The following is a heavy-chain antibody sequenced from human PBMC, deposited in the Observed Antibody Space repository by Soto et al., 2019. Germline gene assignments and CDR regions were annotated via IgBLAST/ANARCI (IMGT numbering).Heavy chain of an antibody. CDR1: GFPFSSYD. CDR2: IATAGDT. CDR3: ASLLNGMDV. V-gene: IGHV3-13*04. J-gene: IGHJ6*02. Sequence: EVQLVESGGGLVQPGWSLRLSCVASGFPFSSYDMHWVRQVTGKGLEWVSSIATAGDTYYAGSVKGRFTISRENAKNSLYLQMNSLRAGDTAVYYCASLLNGMDVWGQGTMVTVSS.